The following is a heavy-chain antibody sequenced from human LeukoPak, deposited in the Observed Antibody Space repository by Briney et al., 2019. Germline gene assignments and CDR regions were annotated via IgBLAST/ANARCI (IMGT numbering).Heavy chain of an antibody. V-gene: IGHV4-30-2*01. CDR3: ARSLPIAVENWFDP. CDR1: GGSISSGGYY. Sequence: SETLSLTCTVSGGSISSGGYYWSWIRQPPGKGLEWIGYIYHSGSTYYNPSLKSRVTISVDRSKNQFSLKLSSVTAADTAVYYCARSLPIAVENWFDPWGQGTLVTVSS. J-gene: IGHJ5*02. CDR2: IYHSGST. D-gene: IGHD6-19*01.